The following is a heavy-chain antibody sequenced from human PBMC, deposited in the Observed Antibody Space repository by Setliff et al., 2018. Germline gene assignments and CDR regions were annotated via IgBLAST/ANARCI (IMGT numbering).Heavy chain of an antibody. V-gene: IGHV4-61*09. CDR2: IYTNGGT. CDR1: GASISSGNDF. Sequence: SETLSLTCSVSGASISSGNDFWNWIRQPAGKGLEWIGNIYTNGGTDYSPSLRSRVTISVDTSKNQFSLKLSSVTAADTAVYYCARKKTVYWYYGMDVWGQGTTVTVSS. J-gene: IGHJ6*02. CDR3: ARKKTVYWYYGMDV. D-gene: IGHD2-15*01.